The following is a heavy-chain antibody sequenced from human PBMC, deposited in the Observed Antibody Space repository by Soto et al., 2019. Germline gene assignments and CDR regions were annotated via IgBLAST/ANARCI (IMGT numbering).Heavy chain of an antibody. V-gene: IGHV4-31*11. CDR2: IYYSGST. J-gene: IGHJ6*03. CDR1: GGSLGSGNFY. CDR3: AREVPAAMGGVPYYYMDV. D-gene: IGHD2-2*01. Sequence: QVQLQESGPGLVRPSQTLSLTCAVSGGSLGSGNFYWNWIRQHPGKGLEWIGYIYYSGSTYYNPSLNSRVTISVDTSNNQFSLKLGSVTAADTAVYYCAREVPAAMGGVPYYYMDVWGKGTTVTVSS.